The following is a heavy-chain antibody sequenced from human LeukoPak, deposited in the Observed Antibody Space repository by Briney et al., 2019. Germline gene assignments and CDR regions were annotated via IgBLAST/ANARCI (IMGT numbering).Heavy chain of an antibody. CDR2: IIPIFGTA. J-gene: IGHJ4*02. Sequence: GASVKVSCKASGGTFSSYAISWVRQAPGQGLKWMGGIIPIFGTANYAQKFQGGVTITADKSTSTAYMELSSLRSEDTAVYYCARPESPRAYDTAMDYWGQGTLVTVSS. D-gene: IGHD5-18*01. CDR3: ARPESPRAYDTAMDY. CDR1: GGTFSSYA. V-gene: IGHV1-69*06.